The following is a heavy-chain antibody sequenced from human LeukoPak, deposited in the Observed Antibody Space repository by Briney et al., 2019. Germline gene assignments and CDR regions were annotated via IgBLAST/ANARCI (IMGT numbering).Heavy chain of an antibody. J-gene: IGHJ3*02. V-gene: IGHV3-21*01. D-gene: IGHD3-3*01. CDR2: ISTMSTYT. Sequence: PGGSLRLSCEASGFTFSTYFMNWVRQAPGKGLEWVSSISTMSTYTHYADSVKGRFTISRDNAKNSLYLEMNSLRAEDTAVYYCARDGPYSDSWSGPFPFDMWGQGTMVTVSS. CDR3: ARDGPYSDSWSGPFPFDM. CDR1: GFTFSTYF.